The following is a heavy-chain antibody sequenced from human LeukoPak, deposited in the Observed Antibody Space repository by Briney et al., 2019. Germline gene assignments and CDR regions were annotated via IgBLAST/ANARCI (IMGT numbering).Heavy chain of an antibody. J-gene: IGHJ4*02. D-gene: IGHD3-10*01. V-gene: IGHV3-74*01. CDR2: INSDGSST. CDR3: ARGTGFGELSDY. Sequence: SLRLSCAASGFTLSSYWMHWVRQAPGKGLVWVSRINSDGSSTSYADSVKGRFTISRDNAKNTLYLQMNSLRAEDTAVYYCARGTGFGELSDYWGQGTLVTVPS. CDR1: GFTLSSYW.